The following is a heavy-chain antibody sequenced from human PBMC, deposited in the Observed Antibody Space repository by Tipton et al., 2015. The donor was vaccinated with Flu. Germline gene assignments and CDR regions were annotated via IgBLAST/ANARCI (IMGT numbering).Heavy chain of an antibody. CDR3: VYWTGDY. J-gene: IGHJ4*02. Sequence: QLVQSGGGLVQPGASLRLSCTASGFPFSRYSMNWVRLAPGKGLEWVASISRSSTYIYYADSVVGRFTISRDDARNSVYLQMNSLRADDTAVYYCVYWTGDYWGQGTLVTVSS. CDR2: ISRSSTYI. D-gene: IGHD1-1*01. CDR1: GFPFSRYS. V-gene: IGHV3-21*01.